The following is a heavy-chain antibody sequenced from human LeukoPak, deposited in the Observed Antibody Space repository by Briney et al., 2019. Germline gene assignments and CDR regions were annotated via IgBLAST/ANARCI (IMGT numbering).Heavy chain of an antibody. V-gene: IGHV3-64*01. CDR1: GFTFSSYA. D-gene: IGHD1-26*01. J-gene: IGHJ3*02. Sequence: PGGSLRLSCAASGFTFSSYAMHWVRQAPGKGLEYVSAISSNGGSTYYANSVKGRFTISRDNSKNTLYLQMGSLRAEDMAVYYCARFSELRNAFDIWGQGTMVTVSS. CDR3: ARFSELRNAFDI. CDR2: ISSNGGST.